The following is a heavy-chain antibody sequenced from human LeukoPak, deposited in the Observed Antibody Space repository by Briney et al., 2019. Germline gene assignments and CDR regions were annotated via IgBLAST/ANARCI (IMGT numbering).Heavy chain of an antibody. J-gene: IGHJ4*02. Sequence: TGGSLRLSCAASGFTFSSYSMNWVRQAPGKGLEWVSSISSSSSYIYYADSVKGRFTISRDNAKNSLYLQMNSLRAEDTAVYYCARPSSGYDFDYWGQGTLVTVSS. D-gene: IGHD5-12*01. CDR3: ARPSSGYDFDY. CDR2: ISSSSSYI. CDR1: GFTFSSYS. V-gene: IGHV3-21*01.